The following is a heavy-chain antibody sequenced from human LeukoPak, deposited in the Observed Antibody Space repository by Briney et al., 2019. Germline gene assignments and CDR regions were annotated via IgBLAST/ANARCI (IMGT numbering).Heavy chain of an antibody. V-gene: IGHV3-23*01. CDR1: GFTFSSHG. CDR2: ISGSGGNT. D-gene: IGHD3-10*02. CDR3: AELGITMIGGV. J-gene: IGHJ6*04. Sequence: QPGGSLRLSCAASGFTFSSHGMNWVRQAPGKGLEWVSGISGSGGNTYYADSVKGRFTISRDNSKNTLYLQMNSLRAEDTAVYYCAELGITMIGGVWGKGTTVTISS.